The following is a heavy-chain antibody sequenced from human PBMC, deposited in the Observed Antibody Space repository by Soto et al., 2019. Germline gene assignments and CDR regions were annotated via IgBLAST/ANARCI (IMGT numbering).Heavy chain of an antibody. CDR2: MNPNSGNT. CDR3: ASPARNYDFWSGYSFDI. J-gene: IGHJ3*02. D-gene: IGHD3-3*01. Sequence: GASVKVSCKASGYTFTSYDINWVQQATGQGLEWMGWMNPNSGNTGYAQKFQGRVTMTRNTSISTAYMELSSLRSEDTAVYYCASPARNYDFWSGYSFDIWGQGTMVTVSS. V-gene: IGHV1-8*01. CDR1: GYTFTSYD.